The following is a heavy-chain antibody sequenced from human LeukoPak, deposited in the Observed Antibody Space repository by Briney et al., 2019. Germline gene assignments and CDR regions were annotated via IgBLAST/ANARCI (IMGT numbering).Heavy chain of an antibody. CDR1: GFTFSSYA. CDR2: ISSNGGST. Sequence: GGSLRLSCAASGFTFSSYAMHWVRQAPGKGLEYVSAISSNGGSTYYANSVKGRFTISRDNSKNTLYLQMDSLRVEDTAVYYCAHLVWEYVGGLDVWGQGTTVTVSS. D-gene: IGHD3/OR15-3a*01. J-gene: IGHJ6*02. CDR3: AHLVWEYVGGLDV. V-gene: IGHV3-64*01.